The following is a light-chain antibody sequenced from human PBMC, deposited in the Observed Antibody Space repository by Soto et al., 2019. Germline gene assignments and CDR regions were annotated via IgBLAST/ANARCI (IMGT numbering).Light chain of an antibody. CDR1: SSDVGSHSL. J-gene: IGLJ3*02. V-gene: IGLV2-23*02. CDR3: CSYVGSRTWV. Sequence: QSALTQTASVSGSPGQSITISCAGTSSDVGSHSLISWYQQHPGKAPKLIIYQVTERPSGVSDRFSGSKSGNTASLTISGLQAEDEANYYCCSYVGSRTWVFGGGTKVTVL. CDR2: QVT.